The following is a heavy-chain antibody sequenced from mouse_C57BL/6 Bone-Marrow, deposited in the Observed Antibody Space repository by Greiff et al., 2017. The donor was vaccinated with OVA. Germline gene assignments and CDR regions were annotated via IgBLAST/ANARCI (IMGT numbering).Heavy chain of an antibody. J-gene: IGHJ2*01. CDR1: GFTFSSYA. CDR2: ISDGGSYT. CDR3: ARGSITTVVGDY. Sequence: EVHLVESGGGLVKPGGSLKLSCAASGFTFSSYAMSWVRQTPEKRLEWVATISDGGSYTYYPDNVKGRFTISRDNAKNNLYLQMSHLKSEDTAMYYCARGSITTVVGDYWGQGTTLTVSS. D-gene: IGHD1-1*01. V-gene: IGHV5-4*01.